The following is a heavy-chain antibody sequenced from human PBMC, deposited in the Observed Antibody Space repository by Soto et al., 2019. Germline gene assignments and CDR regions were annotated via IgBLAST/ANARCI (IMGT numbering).Heavy chain of an antibody. CDR2: IYKSATT. Sequence: SETLSLTCSVSGDSISNLDYFWAWIRQPPGQALEYIGYIYKSATTYYNPSFGSRVAISVDTSKSQFSLNVTSVTAADTAVYFCARGRYCLTGRCFPNWFDSWGQGALVTVSS. V-gene: IGHV4-30-4*01. CDR3: ARGRYCLTGRCFPNWFDS. CDR1: GDSISNLDYF. D-gene: IGHD7-27*01. J-gene: IGHJ5*01.